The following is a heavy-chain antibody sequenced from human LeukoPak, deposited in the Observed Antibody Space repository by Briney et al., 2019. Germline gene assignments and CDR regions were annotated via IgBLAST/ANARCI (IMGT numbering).Heavy chain of an antibody. CDR1: GVTLSTHW. CDR3: GSRSTCGSFPFDL. Sequence: GGSLRLSCAASGVTLSTHWMSWVRQAPGKGLEWVGNIKQDGSEIYYMDSVKGRFTISRDNAQNTLYLQMNGLRAGDTGVYYCGSRSTCGSFPFDLWGQGTLVSVS. CDR2: IKQDGSEI. D-gene: IGHD2-15*01. V-gene: IGHV3-7*01. J-gene: IGHJ5*02.